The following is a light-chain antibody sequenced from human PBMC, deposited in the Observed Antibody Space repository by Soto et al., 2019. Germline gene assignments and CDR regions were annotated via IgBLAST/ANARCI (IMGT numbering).Light chain of an antibody. Sequence: QSVLTQSPSASASLGASVKLTCTVSSGYSSYAIAWHQQQPEKGPRYLMKLNSDGSHSKGDGIPDRFSGSSSGAERYLTISSLQSEDEADYYCQTWGTGIAVFGGGTQLT. J-gene: IGLJ7*01. CDR1: SGYSSYA. CDR2: LNSDGSH. V-gene: IGLV4-69*01. CDR3: QTWGTGIAV.